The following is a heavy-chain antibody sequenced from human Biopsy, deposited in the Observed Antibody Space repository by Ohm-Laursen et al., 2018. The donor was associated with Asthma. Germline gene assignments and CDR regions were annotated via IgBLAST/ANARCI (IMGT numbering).Heavy chain of an antibody. V-gene: IGHV3-21*01. CDR1: GFTFSHYN. D-gene: IGHD3-3*02. CDR2: ITDTSRYI. Sequence: GSLRLSCAASGFTFSHYNMNWVRQAPGKGLEWVSSITDTSRYIKYADSVEGRFTISRDNAKNSLYLQMNSLRAEDTAVYYCARTFHFWSPYHAEHYQLWGQGTLVTVSS. J-gene: IGHJ1*01. CDR3: ARTFHFWSPYHAEHYQL.